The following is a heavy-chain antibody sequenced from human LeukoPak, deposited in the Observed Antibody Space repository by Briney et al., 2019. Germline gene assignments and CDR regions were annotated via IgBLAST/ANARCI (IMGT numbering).Heavy chain of an antibody. Sequence: SETLSLTCTVSGGSISSSSYYWGWIRQPPGKRLEWIGSIYYSGSTYCNPSLKSRVTISVDTSKNQFSLKLSSVTAADTPVCYCPRGHYYDSSGYYYYYYYYMDVWGKGTTVTVSS. CDR3: PRGHYYDSSGYYYYYYYYMDV. D-gene: IGHD3-22*01. J-gene: IGHJ6*03. CDR1: GGSISSSSYY. V-gene: IGHV4-39*01. CDR2: IYYSGST.